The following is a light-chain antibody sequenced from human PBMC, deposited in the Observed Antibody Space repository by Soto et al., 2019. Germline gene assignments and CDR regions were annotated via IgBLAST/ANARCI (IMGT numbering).Light chain of an antibody. CDR2: RNN. Sequence: QSVLTQPPSASGTPGQRVIISCSGSSSNIGSNYVYWYQQLPGTAPKLLINRNNQRPSGVPDRFSGSKSGTSASLAISGLLSEDDGDYYCAAWDDSLISSYVFGTGTKLTVL. CDR3: AAWDDSLISSYV. CDR1: SSNIGSNY. J-gene: IGLJ1*01. V-gene: IGLV1-47*01.